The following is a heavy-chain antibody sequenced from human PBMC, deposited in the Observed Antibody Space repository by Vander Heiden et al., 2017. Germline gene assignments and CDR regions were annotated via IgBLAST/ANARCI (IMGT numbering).Heavy chain of an antibody. J-gene: IGHJ4*02. V-gene: IGHV4-39*01. Sequence: QLQLQESGPGLVKPSETLSLTCTVSGGSLSSRSYYWGWIRQPPGMGLEWIGSIYYSGTTYYTPSLKSRVTISVDTSKKQFSLKLTSVTAADTAVYYCARRLYDSSGYHPVWDYWGQGTLVTVSS. CDR3: ARRLYDSSGYHPVWDY. CDR2: IYYSGTT. D-gene: IGHD3-22*01. CDR1: GGSLSSRSYY.